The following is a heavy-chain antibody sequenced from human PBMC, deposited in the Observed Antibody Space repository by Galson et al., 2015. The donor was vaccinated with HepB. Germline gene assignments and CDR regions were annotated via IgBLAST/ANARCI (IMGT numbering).Heavy chain of an antibody. CDR3: ARRLVATNDAFDI. J-gene: IGHJ3*02. CDR1: GGSISSYY. CDR2: IYYSGST. D-gene: IGHD6-19*01. Sequence: SLTCTVSGGSISSYYWSWIRQPPGKGLEWIGYIYYSGSTNYNPSLKSRVTISVDTSKNQFSLKLSSVTAADTAVYYCARRLVATNDAFDIWGQGTMVTVSS. V-gene: IGHV4-59*01.